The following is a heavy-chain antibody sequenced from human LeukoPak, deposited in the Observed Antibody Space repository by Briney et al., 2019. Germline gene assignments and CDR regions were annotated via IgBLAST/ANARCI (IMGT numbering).Heavy chain of an antibody. Sequence: GGSLRLSCAASGFPFSSFAMSWVRQAPGKGLEWVSGISGSGDSTYYVDSVMGRFTISRDNSKNTLYLQMNSLRAEDTAVYYCASDAVLWQVLNDAFDIWGQGTMVTVSS. CDR1: GFPFSSFA. V-gene: IGHV3-23*01. CDR3: ASDAVLWQVLNDAFDI. D-gene: IGHD2-2*01. CDR2: ISGSGDST. J-gene: IGHJ3*02.